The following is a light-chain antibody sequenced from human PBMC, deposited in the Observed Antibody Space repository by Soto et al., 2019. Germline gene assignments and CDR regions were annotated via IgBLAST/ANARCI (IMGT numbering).Light chain of an antibody. CDR1: HSVSSY. Sequence: ESVLTHFPASLSVSPGERATLSCRARHSVSSYLAWYQQKPGQAPRLLIYDASNRATGIPARFSGSGSGTDFTLTISSLEPEDFAVYYCQQRSNWPTTFGGGTKVDIK. J-gene: IGKJ4*01. V-gene: IGKV3-11*01. CDR3: QQRSNWPTT. CDR2: DAS.